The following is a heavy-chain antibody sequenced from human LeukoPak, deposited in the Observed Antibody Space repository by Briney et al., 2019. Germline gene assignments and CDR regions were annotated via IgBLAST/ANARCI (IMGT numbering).Heavy chain of an antibody. CDR3: ARALRGDCSSTSCFSMSDY. CDR2: ISAYNGNT. D-gene: IGHD2-2*01. J-gene: IGHJ4*02. Sequence: ASVKVSCKASGYTFTSYGISWVRQAPGQGLEWMGWISAYNGNTNYAQKLQGRVTMTTDTSTSTAYMELRSLRSDDTAVYYCARALRGDCSSTSCFSMSDYWGQGTLVTVSS. CDR1: GYTFTSYG. V-gene: IGHV1-18*01.